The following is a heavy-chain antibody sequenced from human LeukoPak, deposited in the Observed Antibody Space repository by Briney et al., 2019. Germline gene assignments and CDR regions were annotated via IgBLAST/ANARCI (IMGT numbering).Heavy chain of an antibody. CDR2: IYSGGST. CDR1: GFTVSSNY. CDR3: ARGYCDSSGYYYDDAFDI. Sequence: GGSLRLSCAASGFTVSSNYMSWVRQAPGKGLEWVSVIYSGGSTYYADSVKGRFTISRDNSKNTLYLQMNSLRAEDTAVYYCARGYCDSSGYYYDDAFDIWGQGTMVTVSS. J-gene: IGHJ3*02. D-gene: IGHD3-22*01. V-gene: IGHV3-53*01.